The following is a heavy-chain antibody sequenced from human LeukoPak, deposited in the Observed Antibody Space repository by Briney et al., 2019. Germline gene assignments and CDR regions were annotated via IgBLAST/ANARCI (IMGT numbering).Heavy chain of an antibody. D-gene: IGHD6-19*01. CDR1: GGSFSGYY. CDR3: ARGWAVANFDY. V-gene: IGHV4-34*01. CDR2: INHSGST. J-gene: IGHJ4*02. Sequence: SETLSLTCAVYGGSFSGYYWSWIRQPPGKGLEWIGEINHSGSTNYNPSLKSRVTISVDTSKNQFSLKLSSVTAANTAVYYCARGWAVANFDYWGQGTLVTVSS.